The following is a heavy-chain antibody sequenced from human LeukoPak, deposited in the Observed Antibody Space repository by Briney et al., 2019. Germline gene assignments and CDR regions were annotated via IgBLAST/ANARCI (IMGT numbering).Heavy chain of an antibody. J-gene: IGHJ4*02. D-gene: IGHD6-19*01. CDR2: ISSSSSYI. Sequence: PGGSLRLSCAASGFTFSSYRMIWVRQAPGKGLEGVSSISSSSSYIYYADSVKGRFTISRDNAKNSLYLQMNSLRAEDTAVYYCARGYIAVAGIGYYWGQGTLVTVSS. V-gene: IGHV3-21*01. CDR1: GFTFSSYR. CDR3: ARGYIAVAGIGYY.